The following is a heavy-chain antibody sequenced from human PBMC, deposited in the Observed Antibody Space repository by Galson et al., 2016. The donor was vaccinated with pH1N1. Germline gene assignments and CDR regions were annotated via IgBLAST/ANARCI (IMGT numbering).Heavy chain of an antibody. CDR1: GFSLSTSGVG. CDR3: AHSSQDCTGCVCYWGFDY. Sequence: PALVKPTQTLTLTCTFSGFSLSTSGVGVGWIRQPPGKALEWLALIYWDDDKRSSPSLKSRLTITKYTSKNQVVLTMTNMDPVNTAPDYCAHSSQDCTGCVCYWGFDYWGQGTLVTVSS. D-gene: IGHD2-8*02. CDR2: IYWDDDK. V-gene: IGHV2-5*02. J-gene: IGHJ4*02.